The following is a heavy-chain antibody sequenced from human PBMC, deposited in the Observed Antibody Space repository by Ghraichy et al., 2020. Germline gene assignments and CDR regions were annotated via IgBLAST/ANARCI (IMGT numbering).Heavy chain of an antibody. J-gene: IGHJ3*02. CDR3: ARDLCGDCYSWEVLPSSDTVPGAFDI. CDR2: ISSSSSTI. D-gene: IGHD2-21*02. CDR1: GFTFSSYS. V-gene: IGHV3-48*02. Sequence: GESLNISCAASGFTFSSYSMNWVRQAPGKGLEWVSYISSSSSTIYYADSVKGRFTISRDNAKNSLYLQMNSLRDEDTAMYYCARDLCGDCYSWEVLPSSDTVPGAFDIWGQGTMVTVSS.